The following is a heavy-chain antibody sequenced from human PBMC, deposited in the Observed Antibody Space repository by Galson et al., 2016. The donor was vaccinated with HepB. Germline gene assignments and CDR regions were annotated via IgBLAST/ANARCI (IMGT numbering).Heavy chain of an antibody. J-gene: IGHJ6*02. CDR3: ARDDSGGWYGFQYGMDV. Sequence: SETLSLTCTVSGASISGYYLSWIRQPPGKGLEWNGYIYYSGRTNYNPSLKSRVTISVDTSKNQFSLKLSSVTAADTAVYYCARDDSGGWYGFQYGMDVWGQGTTVTVSS. CDR2: IYYSGRT. CDR1: GASISGYY. D-gene: IGHD6-19*01. V-gene: IGHV4-59*01.